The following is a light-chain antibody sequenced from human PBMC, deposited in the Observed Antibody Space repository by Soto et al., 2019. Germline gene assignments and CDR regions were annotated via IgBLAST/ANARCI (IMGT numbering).Light chain of an antibody. J-gene: IGKJ1*01. CDR3: HQYGVSPRP. CDR1: QSISSSY. Sequence: EIVLSQSPATLSLSPGERATLSCRASQSISSSYLAWYQQIPGQAPRLLIYDASNRAAGIPARFSGSGSGTDFTLTISSLEPEDFAVYYCHQYGVSPRPFGQGAKVAIK. V-gene: IGKV3-20*01. CDR2: DAS.